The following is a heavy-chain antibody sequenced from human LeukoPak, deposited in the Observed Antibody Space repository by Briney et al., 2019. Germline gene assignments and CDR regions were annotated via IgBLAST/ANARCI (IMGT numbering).Heavy chain of an antibody. CDR2: ISSSSSYI. V-gene: IGHV3-21*01. CDR3: ARGGPYCSSTSCYFGAAFDI. D-gene: IGHD2-2*01. CDR1: GLTFSSYR. Sequence: PGGSLRLSCAASGLTFSSYRMNWVRQAPGKGLEWVSSISSSSSYIYYADSVKGRFTISRDNAKNSLYLQMNSLRAEDTAVYYCARGGPYCSSTSCYFGAAFDIWGQGTMVTVSS. J-gene: IGHJ3*02.